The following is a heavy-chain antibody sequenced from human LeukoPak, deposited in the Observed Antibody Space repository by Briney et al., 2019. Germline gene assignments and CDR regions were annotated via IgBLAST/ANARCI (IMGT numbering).Heavy chain of an antibody. D-gene: IGHD5-12*01. CDR2: IYYSGST. CDR1: GGSISSSSYY. CDR3: ARDSSAAFSGYDFVFDY. V-gene: IGHV4-39*07. Sequence: SETLSLTCTVSGGSISSSSYYWGWIRQPPGKGREWIGSIYYSGSTYYNPSLKSRVTISVDTSKNQFSLKLSSVTAADTAVYYCARDSSAAFSGYDFVFDYWGQGTLVTVSS. J-gene: IGHJ4*02.